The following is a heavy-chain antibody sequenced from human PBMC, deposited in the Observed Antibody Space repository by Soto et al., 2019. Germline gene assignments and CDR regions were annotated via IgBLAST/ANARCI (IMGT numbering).Heavy chain of an antibody. Sequence: QVHLVQSGAEVKESGSSVKVSCKSSGGSFSSSAITWVRQAPGQGLEWMGRIIPMYGTTFYAQTFQGRVTITEDESTSTVYMHLSSLKSEDTASYFCATSVGAIGYRFFNMDVWGQGTGSPSP. CDR3: ATSVGAIGYRFFNMDV. CDR1: GGSFSSSA. D-gene: IGHD5-12*01. CDR2: IIPMYGTT. J-gene: IGHJ6*02. V-gene: IGHV1-69*01.